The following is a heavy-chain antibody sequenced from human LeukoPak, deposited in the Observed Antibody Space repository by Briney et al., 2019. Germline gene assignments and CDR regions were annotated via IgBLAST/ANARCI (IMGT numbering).Heavy chain of an antibody. CDR2: ISGSGGST. CDR3: AKGLPYYYGSGSLLAPFDY. Sequence: PGGSLRLSCAASGFTFRSYAMSWVRQAPGKGLEWVSAISGSGGSTYYADSVKGRFTISRDNSKNTLYLQMNSLRAEDTAVYYCAKGLPYYYGSGSLLAPFDYWGQGTLVTVSS. J-gene: IGHJ4*02. V-gene: IGHV3-23*01. D-gene: IGHD3-10*01. CDR1: GFTFRSYA.